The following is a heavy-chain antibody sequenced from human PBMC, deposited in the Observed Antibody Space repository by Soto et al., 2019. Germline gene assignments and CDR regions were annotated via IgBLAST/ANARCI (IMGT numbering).Heavy chain of an antibody. Sequence: GGSLRLSCAASGLTFSDYYMDWVRQAPGKGLEWVGRIRPKVYGSTTEYAASVKGRFTVSRDDSENSLYLQMNSLQTEDTAVYYCARGRNSFDLRRKGTLVTVSS. J-gene: IGHJ4*02. V-gene: IGHV3-72*01. CDR1: GLTFSDYY. CDR3: ARGRNSFDL. CDR2: IRPKVYGSTT.